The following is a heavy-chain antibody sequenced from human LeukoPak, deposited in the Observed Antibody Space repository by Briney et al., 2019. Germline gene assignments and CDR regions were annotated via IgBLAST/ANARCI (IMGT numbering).Heavy chain of an antibody. CDR3: ARGVYYYDSSDYYYFHH. J-gene: IGHJ1*01. D-gene: IGHD3-22*01. V-gene: IGHV1-46*01. CDR1: GYTFTSYY. CDR2: INPRDGNT. Sequence: ASVKVSCKASGYTFTSYYIHWVRQAPGQGLEWMGIINPRDGNTHYAQKFQGRVTMTRDTSTGTVYMELSSLRSEDTAVYYCARGVYYYDSSDYYYFHHWGQGTLVTVSS.